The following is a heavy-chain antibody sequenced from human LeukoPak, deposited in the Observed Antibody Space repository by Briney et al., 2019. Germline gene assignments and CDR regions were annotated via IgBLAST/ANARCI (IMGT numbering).Heavy chain of an antibody. CDR1: GFTFSSYG. Sequence: GGSLRLSCAASGFTFSSYGMHWVRQAPGKGLEWVAVISYDGSNKYYADSVKGRFTISRDNSKNTLYLQMNSLRAEDTAVYYCAKDSFSDYYDSSGPDYWGQGTLVTVSS. CDR2: ISYDGSNK. CDR3: AKDSFSDYYDSSGPDY. J-gene: IGHJ4*02. D-gene: IGHD3-22*01. V-gene: IGHV3-30*18.